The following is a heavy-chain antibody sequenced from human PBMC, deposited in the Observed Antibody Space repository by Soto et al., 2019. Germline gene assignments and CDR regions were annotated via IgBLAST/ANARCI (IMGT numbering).Heavy chain of an antibody. D-gene: IGHD2-21*02. CDR2: ISYDGSNK. Sequence: QVQLVESGGGVVQPGRSLRLSCAASGFTFSSYAMHWVRQAPGKGLEWVAVISYDGSNKYYADSVKGRFTISRDNSKNTLYLQMNSLRAEDTAVYYCARPPVVVVTVDAFDIWGQGTMVTVSS. V-gene: IGHV3-30-3*01. J-gene: IGHJ3*02. CDR1: GFTFSSYA. CDR3: ARPPVVVVTVDAFDI.